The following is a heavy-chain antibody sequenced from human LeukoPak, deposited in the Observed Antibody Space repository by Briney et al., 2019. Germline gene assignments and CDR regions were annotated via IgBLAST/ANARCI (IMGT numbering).Heavy chain of an antibody. CDR2: IYYSGST. CDR1: GXSTSSYY. CDR3: ARGTGGWYFDL. D-gene: IGHD1/OR15-1a*01. J-gene: IGHJ2*01. Sequence: KPSETLSLTCTVSGXSTSSYYWSWIRQPPGKGLEWIGYIYYSGSTNYNPSLKSRVTISIDTSKNRFSLKLTSVTAADTAVYYCARGTGGWYFDLWGRGTLVTVSS. V-gene: IGHV4-59*01.